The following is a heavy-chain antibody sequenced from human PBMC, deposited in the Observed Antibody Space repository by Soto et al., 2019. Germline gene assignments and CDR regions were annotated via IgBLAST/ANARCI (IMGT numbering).Heavy chain of an antibody. J-gene: IGHJ6*02. CDR3: ARAPSVLPPVYGLDV. D-gene: IGHD2-8*01. Sequence: QMQLVESGGGLVKPGGSLRLSCAASGFTFSDYYVSWIRQAPGKGLERVSYISSSGTMVYYADSVKGRFSISWDSAKNSLYLRMNSLRAEDTAVYYCARAPSVLPPVYGLDVWGQGTPVTVSS. V-gene: IGHV3-11*01. CDR1: GFTFSDYY. CDR2: ISSSGTMV.